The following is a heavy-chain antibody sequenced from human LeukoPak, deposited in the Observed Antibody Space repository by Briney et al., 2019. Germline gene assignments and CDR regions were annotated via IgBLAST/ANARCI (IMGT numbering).Heavy chain of an antibody. V-gene: IGHV3-7*04. D-gene: IGHD3-10*01. CDR3: AGGFGFLIES. CDR2: IKQDGTEQ. J-gene: IGHJ4*02. CDR1: GFTFSTYY. Sequence: PGGSLRLSCAASGFTFSTYYMAWVRQAPGKGLEWVANIKQDGTEQYYGGSVRGRFTISRDNARNSLYLRLESLTVEDRAVYFCAGGFGFLIESWGQGTLVTVSS.